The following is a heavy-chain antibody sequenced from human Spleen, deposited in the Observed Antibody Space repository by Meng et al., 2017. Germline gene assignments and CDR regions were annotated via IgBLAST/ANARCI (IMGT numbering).Heavy chain of an antibody. J-gene: IGHJ5*02. CDR2: IIPIYGTA. V-gene: IGHV1-69*06. Sequence: SVKVSCKTSGDTFNFYALSWVRQAPGQGLEWMGGIIPIYGTATYARKFQGSVTITADKSTSTSYMEMSSLRSDDTAMYYCARAKGGYTSSWYDWFDPWGQGTLVTVSS. CDR3: ARAKGGYTSSWYDWFDP. CDR1: GDTFNFYA. D-gene: IGHD6-13*01.